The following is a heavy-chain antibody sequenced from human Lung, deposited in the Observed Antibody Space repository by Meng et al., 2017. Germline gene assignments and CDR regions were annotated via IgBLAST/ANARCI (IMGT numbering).Heavy chain of an antibody. V-gene: IGHV1-3*01. Sequence: QVQLVQSGAEVKKSGASVKAFCKASGYTFTNYAMQWVRQAPGQRLEWMGWINAGNGNTKYSQKFQGRVTITRDTSASTAYMELSSLRSEDTAVYYCARSKSIAAAGGYWGQGTLVTVSS. CDR2: INAGNGNT. CDR1: GYTFTNYA. CDR3: ARSKSIAAAGGY. D-gene: IGHD6-13*01. J-gene: IGHJ4*02.